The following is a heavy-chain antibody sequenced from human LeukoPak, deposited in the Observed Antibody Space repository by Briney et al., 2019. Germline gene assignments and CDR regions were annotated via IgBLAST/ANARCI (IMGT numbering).Heavy chain of an antibody. CDR2: IIPIFGTA. J-gene: IGHJ4*02. CDR3: ATMTTVAGKIQIAFDY. CDR1: GGTFSSYA. Sequence: GASVKVSCKASGGTFSSYAISWVRQAPGQGLEWMGGIIPIFGTANYAQKFQGRVTITADESTSTAYMELSSLRSEDTAVYYCATMTTVAGKIQIAFDYWGQGTLVTVSS. V-gene: IGHV1-69*13. D-gene: IGHD4-23*01.